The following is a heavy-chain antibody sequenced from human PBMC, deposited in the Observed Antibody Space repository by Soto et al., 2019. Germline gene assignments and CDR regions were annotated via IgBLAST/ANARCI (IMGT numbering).Heavy chain of an antibody. CDR3: ARRRKPGSERGYFYMDV. V-gene: IGHV4-59*01. Sequence: QVQLQESGPGLVKPSETLSLTCAVSGDSISSNYWSWIRQPPGKGPEWIGYISYSGYTNYNPSLKSRVTISADTSNNHLSLRLSSVTAADTAVYYCARRRKPGSERGYFYMDVWGRGTTVTVS. J-gene: IGHJ6*03. CDR1: GDSISSNY. CDR2: ISYSGYT. D-gene: IGHD3-10*01.